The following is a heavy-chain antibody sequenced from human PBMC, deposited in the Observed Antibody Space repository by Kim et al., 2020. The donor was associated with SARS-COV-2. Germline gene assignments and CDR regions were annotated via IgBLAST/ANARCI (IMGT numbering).Heavy chain of an antibody. D-gene: IGHD3-10*01. CDR1: GFRFSSYA. J-gene: IGHJ4*02. V-gene: IGHV3-23*01. CDR2: ITGSAGTT. Sequence: GGSLRLSCAASGFRFSSYAMNWVHQAPGKGLDWVSGITGSAGTTYYADSVKGRFTISRDNSKNTLYLQMNSLRAEDTALYYCAKGTDASGSYYFDYWGQGTLVTVSS. CDR3: AKGTDASGSYYFDY.